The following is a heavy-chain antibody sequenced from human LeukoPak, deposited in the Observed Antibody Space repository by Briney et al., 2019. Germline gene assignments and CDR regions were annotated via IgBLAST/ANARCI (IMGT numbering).Heavy chain of an antibody. Sequence: SETLSLTCTVSGGSISSGGYYWSWIRQHPGKGLEWIVYIYYSGTTYYNPSLKSGVTISVDTSKNQLSLKLSSVSAADTGVYYCARRNSGSYYVNDFDYWGQGTLVTVSS. CDR3: ARRNSGSYYVNDFDY. CDR1: GGSISSGGYY. J-gene: IGHJ4*02. CDR2: IYYSGTT. D-gene: IGHD1-26*01. V-gene: IGHV4-31*03.